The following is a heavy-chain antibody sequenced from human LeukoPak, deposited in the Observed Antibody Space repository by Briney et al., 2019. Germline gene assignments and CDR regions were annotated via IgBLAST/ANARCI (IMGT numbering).Heavy chain of an antibody. CDR3: ARTFYDFWSGTTNWFDP. CDR2: IIPIFGTA. D-gene: IGHD3-3*01. CDR1: GGTFSSYA. V-gene: IGHV1-69*13. J-gene: IGHJ5*02. Sequence: ASVKVSCKASGGTFSSYAISWVRQAPGQGLEWMGGIIPIFGTAYYAQKFQGRVTITADESTSTAYMELSSLRSKDTAVYYCARTFYDFWSGTTNWFDPWGQGTLVTVSS.